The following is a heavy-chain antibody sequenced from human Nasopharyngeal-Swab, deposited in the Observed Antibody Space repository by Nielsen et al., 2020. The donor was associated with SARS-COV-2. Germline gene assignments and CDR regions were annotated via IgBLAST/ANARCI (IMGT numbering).Heavy chain of an antibody. CDR2: ISSSSSTI. J-gene: IGHJ3*02. CDR3: ARDRYWNDGAFDI. D-gene: IGHD1-1*01. Sequence: GESLKISCAASGFTFSSYSMNRVRQAPGKGLEWVSYISSSSSTIYNADSVKGRFAISRDNAKNSLYLQMNSLRDEDTAVYYCARDRYWNDGAFDIWGQGTMVTVSS. V-gene: IGHV3-48*02. CDR1: GFTFSSYS.